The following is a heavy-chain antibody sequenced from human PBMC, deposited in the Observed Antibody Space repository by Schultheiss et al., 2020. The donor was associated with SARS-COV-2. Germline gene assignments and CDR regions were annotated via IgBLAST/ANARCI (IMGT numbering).Heavy chain of an antibody. V-gene: IGHV4-61*08. CDR1: GGSISSGDYY. CDR3: ARGVRQYSSGWYVYYGMDV. CDR2: INHSGST. Sequence: SETLSLTCTVSGGSISSGDYYWSWIRQPPGKGLEWIGEINHSGSTNYNPSLKSRVTISVDTSKNQFSLKLSSVTAADTAVYYCARGVRQYSSGWYVYYGMDVWGQGTTVTVSS. J-gene: IGHJ6*02. D-gene: IGHD6-19*01.